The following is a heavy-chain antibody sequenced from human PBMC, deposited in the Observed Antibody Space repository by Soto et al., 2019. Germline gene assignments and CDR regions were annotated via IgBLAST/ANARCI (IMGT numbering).Heavy chain of an antibody. CDR3: ARESEGAGLAVAGTGAFDY. J-gene: IGHJ4*02. D-gene: IGHD6-19*01. CDR1: GYTFTGYY. Sequence: ASVKVSCKASGYTFTGYYMHWVRQAPGQGLEWMGWINPNSGGTNYAQKFQGWVTMTRDTSISTAYMELSRLRSDDTAVYYCARESEGAGLAVAGTGAFDYWGQGTLVTVSS. CDR2: INPNSGGT. V-gene: IGHV1-2*04.